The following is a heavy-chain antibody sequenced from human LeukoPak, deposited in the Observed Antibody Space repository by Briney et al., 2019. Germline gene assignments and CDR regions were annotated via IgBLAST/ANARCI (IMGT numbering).Heavy chain of an antibody. CDR3: AKTLFGGHDY. J-gene: IGHJ4*02. D-gene: IGHD3-10*02. V-gene: IGHV3-23*01. CDR1: GFTFSTYG. Sequence: PGGPLRLSCATSGFTFSTYGMTWVRQAPGKGLECVSGISGNAKTTSYADSVKGRFTISRDNSKNTLYLQMNSLTVEDTAVYYCAKTLFGGHDYWGQETLVTVSS. CDR2: ISGNAKTT.